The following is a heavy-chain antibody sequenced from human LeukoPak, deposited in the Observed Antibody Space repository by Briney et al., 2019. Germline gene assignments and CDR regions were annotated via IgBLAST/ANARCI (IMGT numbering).Heavy chain of an antibody. D-gene: IGHD1-26*01. CDR2: INRDGSRI. V-gene: IGHV3-74*01. Sequence: GGSLRLSCGDSGFTLSKYWMHWVRQVPGKGLTWVSRINRDGSRIDHAGSVKGRFTISRDNAKSTLYLQMNSLRPEDTAVYYCVRDFVGPDDLWGQGTLVTVSS. CDR1: GFTLSKYW. J-gene: IGHJ5*02. CDR3: VRDFVGPDDL.